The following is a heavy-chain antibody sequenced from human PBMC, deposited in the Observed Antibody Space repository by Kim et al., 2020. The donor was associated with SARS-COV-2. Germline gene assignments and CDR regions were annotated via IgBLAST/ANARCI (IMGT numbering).Heavy chain of an antibody. Sequence: GGSLRLSCAASGFTFSSYSMNWVRQAPGKGLEWVSSISSSSSYIYYADSVKGRFTISRDNAKNSLYLQMNSLRAEDTAVYYCARDKNGGQLALYYYYYYGMDVWGQGTTVTVSS. J-gene: IGHJ6*02. CDR3: ARDKNGGQLALYYYYYYGMDV. CDR2: ISSSSSYI. CDR1: GFTFSSYS. D-gene: IGHD6-13*01. V-gene: IGHV3-21*01.